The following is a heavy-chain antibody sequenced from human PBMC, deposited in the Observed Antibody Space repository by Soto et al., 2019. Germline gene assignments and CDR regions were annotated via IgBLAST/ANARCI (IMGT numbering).Heavy chain of an antibody. J-gene: IGHJ4*02. CDR2: INHSGST. D-gene: IGHD3-10*01. Sequence: SETLSLTCAVYGGSFSGYYWSWIRQPPGKGLEWIGEINHSGSTNYNPSLKSRVTISVDTSKNQFSLKLSSVTAADTAVYYCARGRLYYGSGARDYWGQGTLVTVSS. CDR1: GGSFSGYY. V-gene: IGHV4-34*01. CDR3: ARGRLYYGSGARDY.